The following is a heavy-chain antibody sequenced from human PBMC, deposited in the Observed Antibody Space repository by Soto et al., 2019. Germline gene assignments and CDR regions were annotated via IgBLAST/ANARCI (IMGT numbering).Heavy chain of an antibody. V-gene: IGHV4-39*01. CDR3: ARGTTERYVDWLLPLRWFDP. CDR1: GGSISSSSYY. Sequence: QLQLQESGPGLVKPSETLSLTCTVSGGSISSSSYYWGWIRQPPGKGLEWIGSIYYSGSTYYNPSLKRRVTISLDTSKNQFSLKLSSVTAADAAVYYCARGTTERYVDWLLPLRWFDPWGQGTLVTVSS. D-gene: IGHD3-9*01. CDR2: IYYSGST. J-gene: IGHJ5*02.